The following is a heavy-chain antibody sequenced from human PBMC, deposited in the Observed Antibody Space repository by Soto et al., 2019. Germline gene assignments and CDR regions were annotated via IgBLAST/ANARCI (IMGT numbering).Heavy chain of an antibody. Sequence: SETLSLTCAVYGGSFSGYYWSWIRQPPGKGLEWIGEINHSGSTNYNPSLKSRVTISVDTSKNQFSPKLSSVTAADTAVYYCARGYYYGSGSYLRYFDYWGQGTLVTVSS. V-gene: IGHV4-34*01. J-gene: IGHJ4*02. CDR1: GGSFSGYY. D-gene: IGHD3-10*01. CDR2: INHSGST. CDR3: ARGYYYGSGSYLRYFDY.